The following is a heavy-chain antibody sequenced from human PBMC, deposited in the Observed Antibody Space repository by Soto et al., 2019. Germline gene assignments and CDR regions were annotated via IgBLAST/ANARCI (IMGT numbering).Heavy chain of an antibody. CDR3: AKAPVDYVWGSYDY. D-gene: IGHD3-16*01. J-gene: IGHJ4*02. CDR1: GFTCSSYA. V-gene: IGHV3-23*01. Sequence: EVQLLESGGGLVQPGGSLRLSCAASGFTCSSYAMSWVRQAPGKGLEWVSAISGSGGSTYYADSVKGRFTISRDNSKNTLYLQMNSLRAEDTAVYYCAKAPVDYVWGSYDYWGQGTLVTVSS. CDR2: ISGSGGST.